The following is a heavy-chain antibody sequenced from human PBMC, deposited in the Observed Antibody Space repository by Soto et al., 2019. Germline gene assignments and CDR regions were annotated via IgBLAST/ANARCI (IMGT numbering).Heavy chain of an antibody. D-gene: IGHD3-16*02. CDR2: INPSGGST. Sequence: ASVKVSCKASGYTFTSYYMHWVRQAPGQGLEWMGIINPSGGSTSYAQKFQGRVTMTRDTSTSTVYMELSSLRSEDTAVYYCARNTFGGGIAIYYYGMDVWGQGTTVTVSS. V-gene: IGHV1-46*03. CDR3: ARNTFGGGIAIYYYGMDV. J-gene: IGHJ6*02. CDR1: GYTFTSYY.